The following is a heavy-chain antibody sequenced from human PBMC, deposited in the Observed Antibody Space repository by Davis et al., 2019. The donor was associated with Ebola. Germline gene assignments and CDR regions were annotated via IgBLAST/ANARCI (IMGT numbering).Heavy chain of an antibody. CDR1: GGSISSYY. CDR3: ARTGGYSYGTGLDY. D-gene: IGHD5-18*01. V-gene: IGHV4-59*01. J-gene: IGHJ4*02. Sequence: PSETLSLTCTVSGGSISSYYWSWIRQPPGKGLEWIGYIYYSGNTNYNPSLKSRVTISVDTSKNQFSLKLSSVTAADTAVYYCARTGGYSYGTGLDYWGQGTLVTVSS. CDR2: IYYSGNT.